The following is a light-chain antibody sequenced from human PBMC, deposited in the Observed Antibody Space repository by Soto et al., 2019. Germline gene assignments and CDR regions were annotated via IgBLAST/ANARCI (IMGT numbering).Light chain of an antibody. V-gene: IGKV3-11*01. Sequence: VLTQSPATLSLSPGERATLSCRASQSVGTYLAWYQQKADQAPRLLIYDVNHRATGVPVRFSGSGSETYFTLTISSLEPEDSAVYYCQQHTIWPPITFGQGTRLDIK. CDR3: QQHTIWPPIT. J-gene: IGKJ5*01. CDR2: DVN. CDR1: QSVGTY.